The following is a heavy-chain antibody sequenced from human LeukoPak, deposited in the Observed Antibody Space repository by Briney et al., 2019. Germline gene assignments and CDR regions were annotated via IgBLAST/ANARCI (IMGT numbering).Heavy chain of an antibody. J-gene: IGHJ4*02. D-gene: IGHD1-26*01. CDR1: GYTFTNYG. CDR2: ISTHNGNT. Sequence: ASVTVSCKASGYTFTNYGISWVRQAPGQGLEWMAWISTHNGNTNYAQKLQGRVTLTTDTSTSTAYMELRSLRSDDTAVYYCARDRVEWELFVAGSFDYWGQGTLVTVSS. V-gene: IGHV1-18*01. CDR3: ARDRVEWELFVAGSFDY.